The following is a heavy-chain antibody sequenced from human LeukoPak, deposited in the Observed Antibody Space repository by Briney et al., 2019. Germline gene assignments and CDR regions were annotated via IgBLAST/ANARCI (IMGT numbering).Heavy chain of an antibody. V-gene: IGHV3-33*06. CDR3: AKDWGYTTMVSYYFDY. J-gene: IGHJ4*02. CDR1: GFTFSGYG. Sequence: PGGSLRLSCAASGFTFSGYGMHWVRQAPDKGLEWVAVMWYDGNNKYYADSVKGRFTISRDNSKNTLYLQMNSLRVEDTAVYYCAKDWGYTTMVSYYFDYWGQGALVTVSS. CDR2: MWYDGNNK. D-gene: IGHD5-18*01.